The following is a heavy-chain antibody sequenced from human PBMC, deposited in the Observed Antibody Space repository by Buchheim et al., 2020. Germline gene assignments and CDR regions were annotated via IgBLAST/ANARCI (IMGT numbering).Heavy chain of an antibody. CDR1: GFTFSTYD. D-gene: IGHD6-19*01. V-gene: IGHV3-30*18. J-gene: IGHJ6*02. CDR3: VKRGQWREYGMDV. Sequence: QVQLVESGGGVVQPGRSLRLSCAASGFTFSTYDMHWVRQAPGKGLEWVAVTAYDESYKYYADSVKGRLTISRDNSKSTLYLQMNSLRAEDTAVYYCVKRGQWREYGMDVWGQGTT. CDR2: TAYDESYK.